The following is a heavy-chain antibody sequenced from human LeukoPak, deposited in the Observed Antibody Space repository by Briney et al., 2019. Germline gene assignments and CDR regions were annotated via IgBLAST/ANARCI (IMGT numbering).Heavy chain of an antibody. D-gene: IGHD3-16*01. Sequence: GRSLRLSCAASGFTFSSYGMHWVRQAPGKGLEWVAVISYDGSNKYYADSVKGRFTISRDNAKNSLYLQMNSLRAEDTAVYYCARGGGWFDPWGQGTLVTVS. J-gene: IGHJ5*02. V-gene: IGHV3-30*03. CDR1: GFTFSSYG. CDR3: ARGGGWFDP. CDR2: ISYDGSNK.